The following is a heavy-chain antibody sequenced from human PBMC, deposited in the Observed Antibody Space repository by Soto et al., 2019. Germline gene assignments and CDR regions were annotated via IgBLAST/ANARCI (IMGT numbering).Heavy chain of an antibody. CDR3: ARAVGGLDAFDI. J-gene: IGHJ3*02. CDR1: GGSISSGGYY. CDR2: IYYSGST. Sequence: SETLSLTCTVSGGSISSGGYYWSWIRQHPGKGLEWIGYIYYSGSTYYNPSLKSRVTISVDTSKNQFSLKLSSVTAADTAVYYCARAVGGLDAFDIWGQWTLVTVSS. D-gene: IGHD2-15*01. V-gene: IGHV4-31*03.